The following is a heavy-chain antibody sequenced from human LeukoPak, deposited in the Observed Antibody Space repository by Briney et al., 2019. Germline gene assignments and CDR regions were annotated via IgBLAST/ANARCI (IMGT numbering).Heavy chain of an antibody. J-gene: IGHJ6*04. CDR2: IYYSGST. CDR1: GGSINSFY. D-gene: IGHD3-10*01. V-gene: IGHV4-59*01. Sequence: SETLSLTCTVSGGSINSFYWSWIRQPPGGGLEWIGYIYYSGSTNYNPSLKSRVTISVDASKNQFSLWLSSVTAADTAVYYCARLARLTLIRGVTGYHSLDVCGKGTKVTVSS. CDR3: ARLARLTLIRGVTGYHSLDV.